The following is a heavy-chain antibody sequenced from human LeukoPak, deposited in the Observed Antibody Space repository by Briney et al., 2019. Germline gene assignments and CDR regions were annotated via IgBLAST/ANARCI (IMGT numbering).Heavy chain of an antibody. CDR1: GFIFSSYG. Sequence: GGSLRLSCAASGFIFSSYGMHWVRQAPGKGLEWVALITNDGSNKFHADSVKGRFTISRDNSKNTLYLQMSSLRAEDTAVYYCAKQLVGAGPVGYWGQGTLVTVSS. J-gene: IGHJ4*02. CDR2: ITNDGSNK. D-gene: IGHD1-26*01. V-gene: IGHV3-30*18. CDR3: AKQLVGAGPVGY.